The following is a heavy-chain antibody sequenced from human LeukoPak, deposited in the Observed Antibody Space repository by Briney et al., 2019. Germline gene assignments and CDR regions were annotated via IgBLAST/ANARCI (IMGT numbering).Heavy chain of an antibody. V-gene: IGHV3-33*01. CDR2: IWYDGSKN. Sequence: PGRSLRLSCAASGFTFSSYGMHWVRQAPGKGLEWVALIWYDGSKNYYGESVKGRFTISRDNVQNTLHLQMNSLRAEDTAVYYCARVATSSLVYWGQGTLVTVSS. J-gene: IGHJ4*02. CDR1: GFTFSSYG. CDR3: ARVATSSLVY. D-gene: IGHD2-2*01.